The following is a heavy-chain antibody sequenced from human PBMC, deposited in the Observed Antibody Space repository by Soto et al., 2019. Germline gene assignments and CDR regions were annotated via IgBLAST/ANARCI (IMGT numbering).Heavy chain of an antibody. V-gene: IGHV5-51*01. CDR1: GYSFTSYW. J-gene: IGHJ6*02. Sequence: GESLKISFKGSGYSFTSYWIGWVRQMPGKGLEWMGIIYPGDSDTRYSPSFQGQVTISADKSISTAYLQWSSLKASDTAMYYCARVIGAAAGSGDYYYGTDVWGQGTTVTVSS. CDR2: IYPGDSDT. CDR3: ARVIGAAAGSGDYYYGTDV. D-gene: IGHD6-13*01.